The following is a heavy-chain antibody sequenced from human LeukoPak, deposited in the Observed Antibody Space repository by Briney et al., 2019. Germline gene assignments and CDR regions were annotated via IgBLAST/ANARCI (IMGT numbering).Heavy chain of an antibody. J-gene: IGHJ4*02. D-gene: IGHD4-17*01. CDR1: GGSISSYY. Sequence: PSETLSLTCTVSGGSISSYYWSWIRQPAGKGLEWIGRIYTSRSTNYNPSLKSRVTMSVDTSKNQFSLKLSSVTAADTAVYYCAREREVYGDYVLNFDYWGQGTLVTVSS. CDR3: AREREVYGDYVLNFDY. V-gene: IGHV4-4*07. CDR2: IYTSRST.